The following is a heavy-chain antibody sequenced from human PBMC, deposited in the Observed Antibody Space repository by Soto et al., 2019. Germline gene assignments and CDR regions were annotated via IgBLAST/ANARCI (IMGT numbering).Heavy chain of an antibody. Sequence: GASLKISCKGSGYSFTNYWIGWVRQMPGRGLEWMGIIFPGDSDIRYSPSFQGQVTISADKSISTAYLQWSSLKASDTAMYYCAARHCSGGSCYNFFFEYWGQGTLVTVSS. D-gene: IGHD2-15*01. CDR1: GYSFTNYW. J-gene: IGHJ4*02. CDR3: AARHCSGGSCYNFFFEY. V-gene: IGHV5-51*01. CDR2: IFPGDSDI.